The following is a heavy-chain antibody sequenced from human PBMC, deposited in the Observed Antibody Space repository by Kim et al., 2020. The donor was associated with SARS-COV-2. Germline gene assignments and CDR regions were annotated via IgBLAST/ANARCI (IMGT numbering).Heavy chain of an antibody. CDR3: ASYGGNSYYYYGIDV. CDR2: IIPIFGTA. CDR1: GGTFSSYA. Sequence: SVKVSCKASGGTFSSYAISWVRQAPGQGLEWMGGIIPIFGTANYAQKFQGRVTIAADESTSTAYMELSSLRSEDTAVCYCASYGGNSYYYYGIDVWGQGTTVTVSS. J-gene: IGHJ6*02. D-gene: IGHD4-17*01. V-gene: IGHV1-69*13.